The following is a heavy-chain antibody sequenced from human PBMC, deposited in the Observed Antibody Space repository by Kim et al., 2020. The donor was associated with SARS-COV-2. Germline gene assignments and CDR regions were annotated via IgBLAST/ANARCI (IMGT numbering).Heavy chain of an antibody. V-gene: IGHV1-2*06. CDR3: ARMGTIAARRGRGDY. J-gene: IGHJ4*02. Sequence: ASVKVSCKASGYTFTGYYMHWVRQAPGQGLEWMGRINPNSGGTNYAQKFQGRVTMTRDTSISTAYMELSRLRSDDTAVYYCARMGTIAARRGRGDYWGQGTLVTVSS. CDR1: GYTFTGYY. D-gene: IGHD6-6*01. CDR2: INPNSGGT.